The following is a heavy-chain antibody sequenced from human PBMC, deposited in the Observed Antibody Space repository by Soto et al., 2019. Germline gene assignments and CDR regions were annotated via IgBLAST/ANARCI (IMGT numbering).Heavy chain of an antibody. V-gene: IGHV3-23*01. Sequence: GGSLRLSCAASGFTFSSYAMSWVRQAPGKGLEWVSAISGSGGSTYCADSVKGRFTISRDNSKNTLYLQMNSLRAEDTAVYNCAKHPVVVITYYFDYWGQGTLVTVSS. D-gene: IGHD3-22*01. J-gene: IGHJ4*02. CDR2: ISGSGGST. CDR1: GFTFSSYA. CDR3: AKHPVVVITYYFDY.